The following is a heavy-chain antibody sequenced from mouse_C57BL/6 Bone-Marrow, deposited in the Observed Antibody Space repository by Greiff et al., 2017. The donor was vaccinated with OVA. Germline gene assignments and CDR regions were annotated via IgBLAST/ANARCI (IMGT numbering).Heavy chain of an antibody. V-gene: IGHV1-64*01. D-gene: IGHD1-1*01. J-gene: IGHJ2*01. Sequence: QVQLQQPGAELVKPGASVKLSCKASGYPFTSYWMHWVKQRPGQGLEWIGMIHPNSGSTNYNEKFKSKATLTVDKSSSTAYMQLSSLTSEDSAVYYCAPTVVAPFDYWGQGTTLTVSS. CDR3: APTVVAPFDY. CDR1: GYPFTSYW. CDR2: IHPNSGST.